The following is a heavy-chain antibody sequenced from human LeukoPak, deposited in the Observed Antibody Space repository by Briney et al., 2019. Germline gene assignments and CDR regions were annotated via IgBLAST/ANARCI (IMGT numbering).Heavy chain of an antibody. V-gene: IGHV3-33*03. CDR1: GFTFSTYG. Sequence: GGSLRLSCAASGFTFSTYGMHWVRQAPGKGLEWVAVIWYDGSNEYYPDSVKGRFTISRDNAKNTPYLQMNSLRAEDTAVYYCARGYSGYFYYWGQGTLVTVSS. D-gene: IGHD5-12*01. CDR3: ARGYSGYFYY. J-gene: IGHJ4*02. CDR2: IWYDGSNE.